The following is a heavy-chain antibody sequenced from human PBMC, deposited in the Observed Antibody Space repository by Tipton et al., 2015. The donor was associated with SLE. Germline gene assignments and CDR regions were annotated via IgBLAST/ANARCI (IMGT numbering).Heavy chain of an antibody. V-gene: IGHV4-39*07. CDR2: IYYTGTTT. CDR3: ASLEYSGSYSRDY. CDR1: GGSVSSSGKY. J-gene: IGHJ4*02. Sequence: TLSLTCTVSGGSVSSSGKYWAWIRQPPGKGLEWIGSIYYTGTTTYYNSFLKSRVTMSVDTSKNQFSLRLTSVIAADTAVYFCASLEYSGSYSRDYWGQGTLVTVSP. D-gene: IGHD1-26*01.